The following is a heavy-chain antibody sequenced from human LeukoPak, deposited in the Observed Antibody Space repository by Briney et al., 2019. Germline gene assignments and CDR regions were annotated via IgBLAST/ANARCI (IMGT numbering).Heavy chain of an antibody. CDR2: INHSGST. CDR3: ARGYRTTAYNWFDP. CDR1: GGSISSGGYY. J-gene: IGHJ5*02. V-gene: IGHV4-30-2*01. D-gene: IGHD4-17*01. Sequence: SQTLSLTCTVSGGSISSGGYYWSWIRQPPGKGLEWIGEINHSGSTNYNPSLKSRVTISVDTSKYQFSLKPSSVTAADTAVYYCARGYRTTAYNWFDPWGQGTLVTVSS.